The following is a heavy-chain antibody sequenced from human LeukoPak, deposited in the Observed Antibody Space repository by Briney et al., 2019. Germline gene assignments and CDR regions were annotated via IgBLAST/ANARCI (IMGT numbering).Heavy chain of an antibody. CDR2: ISSSGSTI. D-gene: IGHD3-10*02. J-gene: IGHJ6*04. CDR3: AELGITMIGGV. Sequence: GGSLRLSCAASGFTFSSHGMSWVRQAPGKGLEWVSYISSSGSTIYYADSVKGRFTISRDNAKNSLYLQVNSLRAEDTAVYYCAELGITMIGGVWGKGTTVTISS. V-gene: IGHV3-48*04. CDR1: GFTFSSHG.